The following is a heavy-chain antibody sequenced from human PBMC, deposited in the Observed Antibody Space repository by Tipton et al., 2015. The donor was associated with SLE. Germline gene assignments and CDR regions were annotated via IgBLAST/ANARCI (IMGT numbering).Heavy chain of an antibody. J-gene: IGHJ4*02. CDR1: GFTFSGYA. D-gene: IGHD3-10*01. V-gene: IGHV3-30*04. CDR3: ARDKSGSFSADY. Sequence: SLRLSCAASGFTFSGYAMHWVRQAPGKGLEWVAVISYDGSNKYYADFVKGRFTISRDNSKNTLYVQMNSLRAEDTAVYYCARDKSGSFSADYWGQGTLVTVSS. CDR2: ISYDGSNK.